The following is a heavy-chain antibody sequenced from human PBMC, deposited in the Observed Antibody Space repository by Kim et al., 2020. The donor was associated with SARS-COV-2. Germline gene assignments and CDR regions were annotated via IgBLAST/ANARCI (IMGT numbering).Heavy chain of an antibody. J-gene: IGHJ6*02. CDR1: GFTFSSYG. D-gene: IGHD6-19*01. V-gene: IGHV3-30*18. Sequence: GGSLRLSCAASGFTFSSYGMHWVRQAPGKGLEWVAVISYDGSNKYYADSVKGRFTISRDNSKNTLYLQMNSLRAEDTAVYYCAKVQQWLVRSYYYYGMDVWGQGTTVTVSS. CDR2: ISYDGSNK. CDR3: AKVQQWLVRSYYYYGMDV.